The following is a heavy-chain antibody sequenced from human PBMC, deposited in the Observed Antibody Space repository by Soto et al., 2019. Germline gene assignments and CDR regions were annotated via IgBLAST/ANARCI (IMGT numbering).Heavy chain of an antibody. CDR1: GCTFTSYG. V-gene: IGHV1-18*01. Sequence: ASVKVSCTASGCTFTSYGINWVRQAPVRGLEWMGCISAYNGNTNSATKLQDRLTMTTETCKRTSYMKLRSVRSDATAVYYCARDLLDIVVVPAAIPVGDWFDPWG. CDR3: ARDLLDIVVVPAAIPVGDWFDP. CDR2: ISAYNGNT. D-gene: IGHD2-2*02. J-gene: IGHJ5*02.